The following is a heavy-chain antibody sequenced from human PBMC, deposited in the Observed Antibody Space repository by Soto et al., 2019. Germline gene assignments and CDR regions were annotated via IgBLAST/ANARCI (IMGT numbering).Heavy chain of an antibody. Sequence: QVQLVQSGAEVKKPRASVKVSCKASGYIFTSYDLSWVREAPGQGLEWMGLISAYNGNTNYAQKFQGRVTMTTDTSTSTAYMELRSLRSDETAVYYCAIDGRFTAMGFTAGDWFVPWGQGTLVTVSS. CDR2: ISAYNGNT. V-gene: IGHV1-18*01. CDR1: GYIFTSYD. CDR3: AIDGRFTAMGFTAGDWFVP. J-gene: IGHJ5*02. D-gene: IGHD5-18*01.